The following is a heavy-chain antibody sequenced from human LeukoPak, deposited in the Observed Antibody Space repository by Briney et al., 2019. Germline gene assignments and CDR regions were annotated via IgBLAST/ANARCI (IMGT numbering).Heavy chain of an antibody. CDR1: GFTFSSYA. V-gene: IGHV3-23*01. CDR3: AKDPRGVAATPRFWFDP. J-gene: IGHJ5*02. D-gene: IGHD2-15*01. CDR2: ISGSGGST. Sequence: GGSLRLSCAASGFTFSSYAMSWVRQAPGKGLEWVSAISGSGGSTYYADSVKGRFTISRDNSKNTLYLQMNSLRAEDTAVYYCAKDPRGVAATPRFWFDPWGQGTLVTVSS.